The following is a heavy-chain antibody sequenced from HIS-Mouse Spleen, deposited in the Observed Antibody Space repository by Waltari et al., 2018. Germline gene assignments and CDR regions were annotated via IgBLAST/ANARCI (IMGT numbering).Heavy chain of an antibody. CDR1: GFTFSSYA. CDR3: ARDRLGGYYGMDV. J-gene: IGHJ6*02. Sequence: QVQLVESGGGVVQPGRSLRLSCAASGFTFSSYAMHWVRQAPGKGLECVAVISYDGRNKYYADSVKGRFTISRDNSKNTLYLQMNSLRAEDTAVYYCARDRLGGYYGMDVWGQGTTVTVSS. D-gene: IGHD7-27*01. V-gene: IGHV3-30*04. CDR2: ISYDGRNK.